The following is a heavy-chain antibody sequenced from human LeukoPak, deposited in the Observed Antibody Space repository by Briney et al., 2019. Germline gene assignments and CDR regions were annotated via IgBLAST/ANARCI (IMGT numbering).Heavy chain of an antibody. V-gene: IGHV3-7*01. CDR3: ASGAGGDDSDY. J-gene: IGHJ4*02. D-gene: IGHD3-10*01. CDR2: IKHDGSEK. CDR1: GFTFSGYW. Sequence: SGGSLRLSCAASGFTFSGYWMSWVRQAPGKGLEWVANIKHDGSEKYHVASVKGRFTISRDNSQNSLYLQVNCLRPGDAAVYYCASGAGGDDSDYWGQGTLVTVSS.